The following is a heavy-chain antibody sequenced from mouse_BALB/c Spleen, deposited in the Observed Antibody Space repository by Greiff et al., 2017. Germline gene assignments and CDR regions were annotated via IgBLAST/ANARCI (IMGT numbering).Heavy chain of an antibody. CDR1: GFTFSNYW. D-gene: IGHD2-2*01. CDR3: TRFGYDGFAY. CDR2: IRLKSNNYAT. V-gene: IGHV6-6*02. Sequence: EVKLVESGGGLVQPGGSMKLSCVASGFTFSNYWMNWVRQSPEKGLEWVAEIRLKSNNYATHYAESVKGRFTISRDDSKSSVYLQMNNLRAEDTGIYYCTRFGYDGFAYWGQGTLVTVSA. J-gene: IGHJ3*01.